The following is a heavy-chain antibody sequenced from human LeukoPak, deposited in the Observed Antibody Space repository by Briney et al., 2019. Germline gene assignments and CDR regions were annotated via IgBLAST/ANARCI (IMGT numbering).Heavy chain of an antibody. Sequence: GGSLRLSCAASGFTFSSYAMHWVRQAPGKGLEWVAVISYDGSNKYYADSVKGRFTISRDNSKNTLYLQMNSLRAEDTAVYYCARARTWELLSYFDYWGQGTLVTVSS. V-gene: IGHV3-30-3*01. D-gene: IGHD1-26*01. CDR2: ISYDGSNK. CDR1: GFTFSSYA. CDR3: ARARTWELLSYFDY. J-gene: IGHJ4*02.